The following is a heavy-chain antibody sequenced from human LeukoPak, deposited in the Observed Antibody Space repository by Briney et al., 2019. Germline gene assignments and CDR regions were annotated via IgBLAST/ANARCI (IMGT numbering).Heavy chain of an antibody. CDR2: IGSSISYI. V-gene: IGHV3-21*05. CDR3: TSSSVFDY. J-gene: IGHJ4*02. D-gene: IGHD3-22*01. Sequence: GGSLRLSCAASGFTFSSYSMKWVRQAPGKGLEWVSFIGSSISYISYADSVKGRFTISRDNSKNTLYLQTNSLRAEDTAVYYCTSSSVFDYWGQGTLVTVSS. CDR1: GFTFSSYS.